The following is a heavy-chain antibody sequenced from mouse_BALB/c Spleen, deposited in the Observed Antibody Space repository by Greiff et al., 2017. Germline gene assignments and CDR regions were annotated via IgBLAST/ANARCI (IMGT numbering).Heavy chain of an antibody. CDR2: ISNGGGST. J-gene: IGHJ3*01. V-gene: IGHV5-12-2*01. CDR1: GFTFSSYT. Sequence: EVQLVESGGGLVQPGGSLKLSCAASGFTFSSYTMSWVRQTPEKRLEWVAYISNGGGSTYYPDTVKGRFTISRDNAKNTLYLQMSSLKSEDTAMYYCARREYGNYDWFAYWGQGTLVTVSA. CDR3: ARREYGNYDWFAY. D-gene: IGHD2-10*02.